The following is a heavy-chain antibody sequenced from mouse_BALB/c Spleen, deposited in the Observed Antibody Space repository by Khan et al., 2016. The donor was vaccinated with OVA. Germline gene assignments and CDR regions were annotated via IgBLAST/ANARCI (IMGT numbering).Heavy chain of an antibody. CDR1: GYSITSGYA. J-gene: IGHJ2*01. V-gene: IGHV3-2*02. CDR3: ARGNYYRYYFDY. Sequence: QLEESGPGLVKPSQSLSLTCTVTGYSITSGYAWNWIRQFPGNKLEWMGYISYSGVTSYTPSLKSRISITRDTSKNQFFLQLNSVTTEDTATYYCARGNYYRYYFDYWGQGTTLTVSS. D-gene: IGHD1-1*01. CDR2: ISYSGVT.